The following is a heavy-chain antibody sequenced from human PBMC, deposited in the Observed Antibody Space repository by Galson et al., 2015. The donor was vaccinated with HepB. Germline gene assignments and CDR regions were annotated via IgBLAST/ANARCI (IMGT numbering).Heavy chain of an antibody. CDR2: IYSGGST. D-gene: IGHD1-26*01. Sequence: SLRLSCAASGFTVSSNYMSWVRQAPGKGLEWVSVIYSGGSTYYADSVKGRFTISRDNSKNTLYLRMNSLRAEDTAVYYCARLPRGSYLIYYFDYWGQGTRVTVSS. CDR3: ARLPRGSYLIYYFDY. J-gene: IGHJ4*02. V-gene: IGHV3-66*01. CDR1: GFTVSSNY.